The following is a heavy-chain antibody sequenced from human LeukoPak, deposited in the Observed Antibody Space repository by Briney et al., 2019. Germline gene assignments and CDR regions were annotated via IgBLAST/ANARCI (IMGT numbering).Heavy chain of an antibody. CDR3: ARGFGGVTPAFDI. CDR2: INHSGST. J-gene: IGHJ3*02. CDR1: GGSFSGYY. V-gene: IGHV4-34*01. D-gene: IGHD3-16*01. Sequence: PSETLSLTCAVYGGSFSGYYWSWIRQPPGKGLEWIGEINHSGSTNYNPSLKSRVTISVDTSKNQFSLKLSSVTAADTAVYYCARGFGGVTPAFDIWGQGKMVTVSS.